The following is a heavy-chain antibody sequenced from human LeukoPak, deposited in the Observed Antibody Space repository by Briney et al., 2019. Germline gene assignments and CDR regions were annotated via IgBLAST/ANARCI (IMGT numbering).Heavy chain of an antibody. CDR2: ISYDGSNK. CDR1: GFTFSSYA. J-gene: IGHJ3*02. CDR3: ARVGYYDSSGYGGAFDI. Sequence: GGSLRLSCAASGFTFSSYAMHWVRQAPGRGLEWVAVISYDGSNKYYADSVKGRFTISRDNSKNTLYLQMNSLRAEDTAVYYCARVGYYDSSGYGGAFDIWGQGTMVTVSS. V-gene: IGHV3-30-3*01. D-gene: IGHD3-22*01.